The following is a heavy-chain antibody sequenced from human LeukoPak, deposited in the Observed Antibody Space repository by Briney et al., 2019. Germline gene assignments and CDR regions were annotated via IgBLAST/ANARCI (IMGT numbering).Heavy chain of an antibody. V-gene: IGHV1-69*04. CDR3: ARAVIAAAGTTFDY. CDR1: GGTFSSYA. Sequence: AASVKVSCKASGGTFSSYAISWVRQAPGQGLEWMGRIIPILGIANYAQKFQGRVTITADKSTSTAYMELSSLRSEDTAVYHCARAVIAAAGTTFDYWGQGILVTVSS. J-gene: IGHJ4*02. D-gene: IGHD6-13*01. CDR2: IIPILGIA.